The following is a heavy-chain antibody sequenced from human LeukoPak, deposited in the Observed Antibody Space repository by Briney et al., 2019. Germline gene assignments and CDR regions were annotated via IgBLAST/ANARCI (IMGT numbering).Heavy chain of an antibody. Sequence: GGPLRLSCGASGFTFSRYGMSWVRQAPGKGLEWVSAISGSGGSTYYAASVKGRFTISRDNSKNTLYLQMNSLRAEDTAVYYCGYCDSSVYYRDYWGQGTLVTVSS. CDR1: GFTFSRYG. CDR3: GYCDSSVYYRDY. V-gene: IGHV3-23*01. J-gene: IGHJ4*02. CDR2: ISGSGGST. D-gene: IGHD3-22*01.